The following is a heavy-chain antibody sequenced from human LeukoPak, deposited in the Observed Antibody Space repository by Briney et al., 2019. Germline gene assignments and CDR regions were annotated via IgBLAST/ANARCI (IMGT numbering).Heavy chain of an antibody. D-gene: IGHD1-14*01. CDR3: AKSLTRDAFDI. CDR1: GFTFSSYG. V-gene: IGHV3-30*18. Sequence: GRSLRLSCAASGFTFSSYGMHWVRQAPGKGLEWVAVISYDGSNKYYADSVRGRFTISRDNSNNTLYLQMNNLRAEDTAVYYCAKSLTRDAFDIWGQGTMVTVSS. J-gene: IGHJ3*02. CDR2: ISYDGSNK.